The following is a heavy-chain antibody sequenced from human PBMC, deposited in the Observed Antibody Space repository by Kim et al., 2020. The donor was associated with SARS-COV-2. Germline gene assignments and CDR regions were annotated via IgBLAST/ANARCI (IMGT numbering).Heavy chain of an antibody. Sequence: GGSLRLSCAASGFTFRTYWMSWVRQAPGKGLEWVANMKQDGSEKYYVDSVKGRFTISRDNAKNSLYLQMNSLTAEDTAVYYCAREGYCSSTSCYAGGICDYWGQGTLVTVSS. CDR3: AREGYCSSTSCYAGGICDY. CDR1: GFTFRTYW. CDR2: MKQDGSEK. V-gene: IGHV3-7*03. J-gene: IGHJ4*02. D-gene: IGHD2-2*01.